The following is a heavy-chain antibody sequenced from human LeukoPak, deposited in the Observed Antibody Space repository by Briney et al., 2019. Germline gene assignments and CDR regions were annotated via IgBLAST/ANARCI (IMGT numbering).Heavy chain of an antibody. D-gene: IGHD6-13*01. Sequence: PGRSLRLSCAASGFTLSSYGMHWVRQAPGKGLEWVAVISYDGNAKHYADPVKGRFTISRDNSKNTLYLQMNSLRSEDTAVYYCAKEKVFTSTSWTTIEYWGQGTLVTVSS. V-gene: IGHV3-30*18. CDR3: AKEKVFTSTSWTTIEY. CDR1: GFTLSSYG. CDR2: ISYDGNAK. J-gene: IGHJ4*02.